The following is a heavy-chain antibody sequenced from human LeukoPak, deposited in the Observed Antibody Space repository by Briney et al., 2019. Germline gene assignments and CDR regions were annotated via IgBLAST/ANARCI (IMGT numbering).Heavy chain of an antibody. CDR3: AKGQLLGLDYLDY. J-gene: IGHJ4*02. CDR2: ISGSGGST. Sequence: GGSLRLSCAASGFTFNSYAMSWVRQAPGKGLEWVSAISGSGGSTYYADSVKGRFTISRDNSKNTLYLQMNSLRAEDTAVYYCAKGQLLGLDYLDYWGQGTLVTVSS. CDR1: GFTFNSYA. D-gene: IGHD2-2*01. V-gene: IGHV3-23*01.